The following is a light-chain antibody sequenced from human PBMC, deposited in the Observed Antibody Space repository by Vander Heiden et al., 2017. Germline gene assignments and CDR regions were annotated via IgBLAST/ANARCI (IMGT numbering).Light chain of an antibody. V-gene: IGKV3-15*01. J-gene: IGKJ1*01. CDR2: DTS. CDR3: QQCNQWPRT. Sequence: VMTQPPATLSVSPGDRAALSCRASESVRSALAWYQQKPGQAPNLLIYDTSTRAAGIPARFSGSGSGTEFTLTISSLQSEDFAVYYCQQCNQWPRTFGQGTKVEIK. CDR1: ESVRSA.